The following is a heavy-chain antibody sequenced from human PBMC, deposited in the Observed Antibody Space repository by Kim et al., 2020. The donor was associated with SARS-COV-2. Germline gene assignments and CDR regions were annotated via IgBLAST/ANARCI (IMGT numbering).Heavy chain of an antibody. CDR1: GGTFSSYA. CDR3: ARDEYPSSGYYYVGAY. CDR2: IIPIFGTA. D-gene: IGHD3-22*01. J-gene: IGHJ4*02. Sequence: SVKVSCKASGGTFSSYAISWVRQAPGQGLEWMGGIIPIFGTANYAQKFQGRVTITADESTSTAYMELSSLRSEDTAVYYCARDEYPSSGYYYVGAYWGQGTLVTVSS. V-gene: IGHV1-69*13.